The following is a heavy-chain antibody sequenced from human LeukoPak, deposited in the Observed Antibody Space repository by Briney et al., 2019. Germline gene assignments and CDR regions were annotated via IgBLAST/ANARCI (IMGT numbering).Heavy chain of an antibody. CDR1: GFTFSRYG. Sequence: GGSLRLSCAASGFTFSRYGMHWVRQAPGKGLEWVSFISGSGTDILYADSVKGRFTMSRDNAKNSLYLQMNSLRTEDTSVYYCTRDPRVLDYWGQGTLVTVSS. V-gene: IGHV3-21*05. CDR3: TRDPRVLDY. D-gene: IGHD3-10*01. J-gene: IGHJ4*02. CDR2: ISGSGTDI.